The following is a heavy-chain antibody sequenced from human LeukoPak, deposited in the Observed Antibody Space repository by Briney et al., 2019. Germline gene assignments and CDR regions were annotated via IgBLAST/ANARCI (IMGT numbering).Heavy chain of an antibody. Sequence: GASVKVSCKASGYTFTSYDINWVRQATGQGLEWMGWMNPNSGNTGYAQKFQGRVTMTRNTSISTAYMELSSLRSEDTAVYYRAKSEWTYYYGSGSYPYYFDYWGQGTLVTVSS. CDR2: MNPNSGNT. J-gene: IGHJ4*02. CDR3: AKSEWTYYYGSGSYPYYFDY. D-gene: IGHD3-10*01. CDR1: GYTFTSYD. V-gene: IGHV1-8*01.